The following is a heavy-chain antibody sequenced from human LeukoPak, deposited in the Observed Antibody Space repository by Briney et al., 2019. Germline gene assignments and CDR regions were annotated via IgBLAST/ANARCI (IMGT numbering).Heavy chain of an antibody. CDR3: ARDSVVAGNKRALDY. Sequence: SETLSLTCTVPGGSISSYYWSWIRQPAGKGLEWTGRIYTSGSTNYNPSLKSRVTISVDKSKNQFSLKLSSVTAADTAVYYCARDSVVAGNKRALDYWGQGTLVTVSS. D-gene: IGHD6-19*01. CDR1: GGSISSYY. J-gene: IGHJ4*02. V-gene: IGHV4-4*07. CDR2: IYTSGST.